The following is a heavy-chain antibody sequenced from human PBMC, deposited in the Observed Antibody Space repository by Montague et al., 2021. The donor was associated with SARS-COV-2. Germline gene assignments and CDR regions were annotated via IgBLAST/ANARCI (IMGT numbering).Heavy chain of an antibody. CDR1: GFTFSRYW. Sequence: LILSFSASGFTFSRYWMTWVRQAPGKGLEWVANIKEDGSEKYYVDSVKGRFTTSRDNAKNSLSLQMNSLRAEDTAVYYCARTGYFASGNYVWGQGTLVTVSS. CDR2: IKEDGSEK. V-gene: IGHV3-7*01. D-gene: IGHD3-10*01. J-gene: IGHJ4*02. CDR3: ARTGYFASGNYV.